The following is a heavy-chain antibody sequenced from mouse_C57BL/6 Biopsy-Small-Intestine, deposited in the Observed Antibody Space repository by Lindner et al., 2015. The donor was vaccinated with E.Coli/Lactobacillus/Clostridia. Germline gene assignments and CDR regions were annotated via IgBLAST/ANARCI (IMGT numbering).Heavy chain of an antibody. V-gene: IGHV1-22*01. Sequence: VQLQESGPELVKPGASVKMSCKASGYTFTDYNMHWVKQSHGKSLEWIGYIHPNNGGTSYNQKFTGKATLTIDKSSSTAYMELRSLTSEDSAVYYCAKAQTTWNYSMDYWGQGTSVTVSS. CDR2: IHPNNGGT. CDR1: GYTFTDYN. D-gene: IGHD3-2*02. CDR3: AKAQTTWNYSMDY. J-gene: IGHJ4*01.